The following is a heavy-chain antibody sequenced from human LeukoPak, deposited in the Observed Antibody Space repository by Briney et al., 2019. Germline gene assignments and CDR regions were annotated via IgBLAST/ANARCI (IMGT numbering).Heavy chain of an antibody. V-gene: IGHV3-30*04. D-gene: IGHD5-24*01. CDR2: ISYDGSNK. CDR3: RQRLNAFDI. CDR1: GFAFSSYA. J-gene: IGHJ3*02. Sequence: GGSLRLSCAASGFAFSSYAMHWVRQAPGKGLEWVAVISYDGSNKYYADSVKGRFTISRDNSKNTLYLQMNSLRAEDTAVYYCRQRLNAFDIWGQGTMVTVSS.